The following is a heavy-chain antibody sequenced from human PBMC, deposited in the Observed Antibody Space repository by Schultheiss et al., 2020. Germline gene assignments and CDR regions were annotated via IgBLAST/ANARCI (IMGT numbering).Heavy chain of an antibody. CDR1: GGSISSSSYY. V-gene: IGHV4-39*07. J-gene: IGHJ5*02. D-gene: IGHD2-2*01. CDR2: INYSGST. CDR3: AREDINCSSTSCYHWFDP. Sequence: SQSLSLTCTVSGGSISSSSYYWGWIRQPPGKGLEWIGEINYSGSTNYNPSLKSRVTISVDTSKNQFSLKLSSVTAADTAVYYCAREDINCSSTSCYHWFDPWGQGTLVTVSS.